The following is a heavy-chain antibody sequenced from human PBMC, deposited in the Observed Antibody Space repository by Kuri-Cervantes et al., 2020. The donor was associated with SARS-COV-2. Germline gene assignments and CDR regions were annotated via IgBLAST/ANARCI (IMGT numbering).Heavy chain of an antibody. CDR2: ISSSSSYI. CDR1: GFTFSSYA. J-gene: IGHJ6*02. V-gene: IGHV3-21*01. D-gene: IGHD6-6*01. CDR3: ARGIAARRGYYYYGMDV. Sequence: GESLKISCAASGFTFSSYAMSWVRQAPGKGLEWVSSISSSSSYIYYADSVKGRFTISRDNSKNTLYLQMNSLRAEDTAVYYCARGIAARRGYYYYGMDVWGQGTTVTVSS.